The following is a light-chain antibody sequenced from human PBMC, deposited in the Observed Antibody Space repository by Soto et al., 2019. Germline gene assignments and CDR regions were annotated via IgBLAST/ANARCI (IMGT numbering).Light chain of an antibody. CDR1: QSVNNY. V-gene: IGKV3-11*01. Sequence: EIVLTQSPATLSLSPGERATMSRRATQSVNNYLAWYQQKPGQAPRLLIYDASSRATDIPARFSGSGSGTDFTLTISSLEPEDFATYYCHQRSNWPLTFGGGTKVDIK. J-gene: IGKJ4*01. CDR2: DAS. CDR3: HQRSNWPLT.